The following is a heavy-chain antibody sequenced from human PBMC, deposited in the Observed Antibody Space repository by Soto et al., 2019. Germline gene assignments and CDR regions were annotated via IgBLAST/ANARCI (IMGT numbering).Heavy chain of an antibody. D-gene: IGHD3-22*01. CDR3: ARDVGHYYDSSRFDY. V-gene: IGHV4-31*03. CDR1: GGSVSSGGYY. CDR2: IYYSGST. J-gene: IGHJ4*02. Sequence: PSETLSLTCTVSGGSVSSGGYYWNWIRQHPGKGLEWIGYIYYSGSTTYNPSLKSRVTISVDTSKNQFSLKLSSVTAADTAVYYCARDVGHYYDSSRFDYWGQGTLVTVSS.